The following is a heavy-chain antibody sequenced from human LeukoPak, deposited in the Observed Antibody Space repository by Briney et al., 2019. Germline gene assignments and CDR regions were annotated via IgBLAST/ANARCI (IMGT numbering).Heavy chain of an antibody. CDR1: GFIFSNYA. V-gene: IGHV3-23*01. Sequence: GGSLRLSCAPSGFIFSNYAVNWVRQAPGKGLEWVSIISGSGDTTYYADSVKGRFTISRDNSKNTLYLQMNSLRAEDTAVYYCAKDRIGAVMYFDDWGQGTLVTVSS. CDR2: ISGSGDTT. CDR3: AKDRIGAVMYFDD. J-gene: IGHJ4*02. D-gene: IGHD6-13*01.